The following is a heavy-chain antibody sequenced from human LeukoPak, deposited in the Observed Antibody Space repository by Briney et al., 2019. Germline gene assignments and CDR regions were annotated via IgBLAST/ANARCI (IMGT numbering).Heavy chain of an antibody. V-gene: IGHV4-59*01. CDR2: IYYSGST. J-gene: IGHJ4*02. Sequence: PSETLSLTCAVSGGSISSYYWSWIRQPRGKGLEWIGHIYYSGSTNYNPSLKSRVTISVDTSKNQFSLKLSSVTAADTAVYYCARDEHKYYSESSGRFDYWGQGTLVTVSS. D-gene: IGHD3-22*01. CDR1: GGSISSYY. CDR3: ARDEHKYYSESSGRFDY.